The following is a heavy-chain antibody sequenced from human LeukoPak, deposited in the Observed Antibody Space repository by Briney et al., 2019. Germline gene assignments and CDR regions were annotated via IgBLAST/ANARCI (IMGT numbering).Heavy chain of an antibody. CDR3: ARTYSSSTSCPWYY. D-gene: IGHD2-2*01. J-gene: IGHJ4*02. Sequence: SETLSLTCAVYGGSFSGYYWSWIRQPPGKGLEWIGEINHSGSTNYNPSLKSRVTISVDTSKNQFSLKLSSVTAADTAVYYCARTYSSSTSCPWYYWGQGTLVTVSS. V-gene: IGHV4-34*01. CDR2: INHSGST. CDR1: GGSFSGYY.